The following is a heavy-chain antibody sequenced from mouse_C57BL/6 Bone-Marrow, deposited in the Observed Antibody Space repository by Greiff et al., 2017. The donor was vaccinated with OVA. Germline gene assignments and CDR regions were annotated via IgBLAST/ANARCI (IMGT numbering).Heavy chain of an antibody. CDR3: ARTPYYYGSSLYYFAY. D-gene: IGHD1-1*01. Sequence: QVQLKQPGAELVKPGASVKMSCKASGYTFTSYWITWVKQRPGQGLEWIGDIYPGSGSTNYNEKFKSKATLTVDTSSSTAYMQLSSLTSEDSAVYYCARTPYYYGSSLYYFAYWGQGTTLTVSS. CDR1: GYTFTSYW. CDR2: IYPGSGST. J-gene: IGHJ2*01. V-gene: IGHV1-55*01.